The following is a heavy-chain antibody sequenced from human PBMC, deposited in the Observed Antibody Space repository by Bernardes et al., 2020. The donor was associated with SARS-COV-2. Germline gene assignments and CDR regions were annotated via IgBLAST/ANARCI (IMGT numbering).Heavy chain of an antibody. V-gene: IGHV3-64D*06. D-gene: IGHD6-19*01. J-gene: IGHJ4*02. CDR2: VSGSGYTT. CDR3: VKGAVAVAGTSVDFFDY. Sequence: GGSLRLSCSASGFTFNNYAMHWVRQAPGKGLEYVSSVSGSGYTTYCADSVRGRFTISRDNSKHTLYLQVSSLRTEDTAVYFCVKGAVAVAGTSVDFFDYWGQGTLVTVAS. CDR1: GFTFNNYA.